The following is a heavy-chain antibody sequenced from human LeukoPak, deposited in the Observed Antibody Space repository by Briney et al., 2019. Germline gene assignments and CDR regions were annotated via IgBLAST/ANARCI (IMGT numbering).Heavy chain of an antibody. CDR2: IGSETFGGTT. Sequence: PGRSLRLSCKASGVSFGYYAMSWFRQAPGEGLEWVGFIGSETFGGTTEYAASVKGRFTISRDDSKSIAYLQMNSLETEDTAVYYCTIDGNFDYWGQGTLVTVSS. CDR1: GVSFGYYA. J-gene: IGHJ4*02. D-gene: IGHD5-24*01. CDR3: TIDGNFDY. V-gene: IGHV3-49*03.